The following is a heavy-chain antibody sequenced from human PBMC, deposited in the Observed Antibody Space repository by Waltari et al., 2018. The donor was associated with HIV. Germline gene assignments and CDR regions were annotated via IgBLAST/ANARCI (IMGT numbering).Heavy chain of an antibody. Sequence: QLQLQESGPGLVKPSETLSLTCPVSGGSVSRSAFSWGWIRQPPGKGLEWIGNIFYAGNTYYNPSLRGRLTLSVDTSKNQVSLRLTSVTAADTAAYYCARRYGSRAGWFDTWGQGSLVTVSS. CDR2: IFYAGNT. CDR1: GGSVSRSAFS. CDR3: ARRYGSRAGWFDT. V-gene: IGHV4-39*01. J-gene: IGHJ5*02. D-gene: IGHD3-10*01.